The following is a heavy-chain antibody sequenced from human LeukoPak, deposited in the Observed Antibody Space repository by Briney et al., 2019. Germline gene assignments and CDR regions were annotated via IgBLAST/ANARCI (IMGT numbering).Heavy chain of an antibody. D-gene: IGHD4-17*01. V-gene: IGHV4-59*12. CDR2: IYYSGST. CDR1: GGSISSYY. J-gene: IGHJ3*02. CDR3: ALDYGDYAGAFDI. Sequence: SETLSLTCTVSGGSISSYYWSWIRQPPGKGLEWIGYIYYSGSTNYNPSLKSRVTISVDTSKNQFSLKLSSVTAADTAVYYCALDYGDYAGAFDIWGQGTMVTVSS.